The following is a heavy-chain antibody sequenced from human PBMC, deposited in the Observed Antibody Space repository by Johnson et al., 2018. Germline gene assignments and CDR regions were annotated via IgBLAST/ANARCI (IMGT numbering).Heavy chain of an antibody. V-gene: IGHV3-30*03. CDR2: ISYDGSNK. CDR3: AGDPSPLTIFGVINWFDP. D-gene: IGHD3-3*01. Sequence: QVQLVESGGGVVQPGGSLRLSCAASGFNFSSYGMHWVRQAPGKGLEWVAVISYDGSNKYYADSVKGRFTISRDNSKITLYLQMNSLRAEDTAVYFCAGDPSPLTIFGVINWFDPWGQGTLVTVSS. J-gene: IGHJ5*01. CDR1: GFNFSSYG.